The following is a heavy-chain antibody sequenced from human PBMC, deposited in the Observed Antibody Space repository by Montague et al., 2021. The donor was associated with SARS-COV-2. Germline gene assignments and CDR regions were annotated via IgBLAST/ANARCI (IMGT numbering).Heavy chain of an antibody. CDR1: GAPLTAGTYH. J-gene: IGHJ4*02. CDR3: ARAQNICFIANCVNYFDL. V-gene: IGHV4-39*07. CDR2: IFHSGSA. D-gene: IGHD2-15*01. Sequence: SETLSLTCTVSGAPLTAGTYHWAWIRQPPGQGLEWIGNIFHSGSASYNPPLKSRVSMSLDTSKNHFSLRLSAVTAADTARYYCARAQNICFIANCVNYFDLWGLGALVTVSS.